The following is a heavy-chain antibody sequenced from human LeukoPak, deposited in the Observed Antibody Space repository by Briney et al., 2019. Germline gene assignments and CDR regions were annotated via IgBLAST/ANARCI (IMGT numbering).Heavy chain of an antibody. CDR1: VFTFSSYG. D-gene: IGHD3-22*01. J-gene: IGHJ5*02. Sequence: GGSLRLSCAASVFTFSSYGMHWVRQAPGKGLEWVAFIRYDGSNKYYADSVKGRFTISRDNSKNTLYLQMNSLRAEDTAVYYCAKDYPTNYYDTSPFDPWGQGTLVTVSS. CDR2: IRYDGSNK. V-gene: IGHV3-30*02. CDR3: AKDYPTNYYDTSPFDP.